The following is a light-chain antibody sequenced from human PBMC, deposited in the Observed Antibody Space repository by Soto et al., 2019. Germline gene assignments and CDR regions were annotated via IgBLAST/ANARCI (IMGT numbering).Light chain of an antibody. V-gene: IGKV3-20*01. Sequence: EIVITQSPVTLSVSPGERATLSCRASLSVSSSYLAWSQQRTGQAPRLLIYETSSRATGIPDRFSGSGSGTDFTLTISRLEPEDFAVYYCHQYGSSPPWTFGQGTKVDIK. CDR2: ETS. CDR1: LSVSSSY. CDR3: HQYGSSPPWT. J-gene: IGKJ1*01.